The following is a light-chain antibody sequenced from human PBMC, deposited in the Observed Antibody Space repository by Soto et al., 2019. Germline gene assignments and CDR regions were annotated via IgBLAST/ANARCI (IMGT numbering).Light chain of an antibody. Sequence: EIVMTQSPATLSVSPGERATLSCRASESVSSNLAWYQQKPGQAPRLLIYGASTRATGIPARFSGSGSGTELTLTISGLQSEEFAGYYCRQYNNWPFTFGPGTKVDIK. J-gene: IGKJ3*01. CDR3: RQYNNWPFT. CDR2: GAS. CDR1: ESVSSN. V-gene: IGKV3-15*01.